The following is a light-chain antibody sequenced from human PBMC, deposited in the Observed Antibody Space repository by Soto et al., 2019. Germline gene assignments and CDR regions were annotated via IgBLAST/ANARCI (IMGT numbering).Light chain of an antibody. CDR2: GAS. V-gene: IGKV3-15*01. Sequence: EIVMTQSPATLSVSPGERATLSCRASKSIMFSLAWYQQKPGQAPRLLISGASTRATGIPARFSGSGSGKEFTLTISSLQSEDFAVYYCQQYYDWPPLNFGGGTKVEIK. CDR1: KSIMFS. CDR3: QQYYDWPPLN. J-gene: IGKJ4*01.